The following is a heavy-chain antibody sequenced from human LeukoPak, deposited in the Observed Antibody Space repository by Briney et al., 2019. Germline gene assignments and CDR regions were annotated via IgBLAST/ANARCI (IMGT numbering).Heavy chain of an antibody. CDR1: GGSISGGTYY. CDR2: INTGGSI. CDR3: ARIIVAGASYNWFDP. J-gene: IGHJ5*02. D-gene: IGHD2-2*01. V-gene: IGHV4-61*02. Sequence: SHTLSLTCTVSGGSISGGTYYWSWIRQPAGKALEWIGRINTGGSINYNPSLKSRVIISLDTSKNQFSLKLSSVTAADTAVYYCARIIVAGASYNWFDPWGQGALVTVSS.